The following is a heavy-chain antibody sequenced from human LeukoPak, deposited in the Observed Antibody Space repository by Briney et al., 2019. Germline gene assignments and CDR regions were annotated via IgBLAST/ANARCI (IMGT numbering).Heavy chain of an antibody. V-gene: IGHV4-59*01. D-gene: IGHD3-9*01. Sequence: SETLSLTCTVSGGSISSYYWSWIRQPPGKGLEWIGYIYYSGSTNYNPSLKSRVTISVDTSKNQFSLKLSSVTAADTAVYYCAGYDILTGLYFDYWGQGTLGTVSS. CDR2: IYYSGST. CDR3: AGYDILTGLYFDY. J-gene: IGHJ4*02. CDR1: GGSISSYY.